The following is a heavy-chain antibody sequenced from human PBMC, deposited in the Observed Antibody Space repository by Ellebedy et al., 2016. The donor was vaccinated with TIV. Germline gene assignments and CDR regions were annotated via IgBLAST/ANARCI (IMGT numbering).Heavy chain of an antibody. D-gene: IGHD3-22*01. CDR2: ISNTGSRK. J-gene: IGHJ4*02. CDR3: AKGRGGGSDSSAPRYYFDY. Sequence: GESLKISCAASGFTFNSYAMSWVRQAPGKGLEWVSTISNTGSRKYYVDSVEGRFIISRDNSKRTLYLQMNSLRAGDTAVYYCAKGRGGGSDSSAPRYYFDYWGLGTLVTVSS. V-gene: IGHV3-23*01. CDR1: GFTFNSYA.